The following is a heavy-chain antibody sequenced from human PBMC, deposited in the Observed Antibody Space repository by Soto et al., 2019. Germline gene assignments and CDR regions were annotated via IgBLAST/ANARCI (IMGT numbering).Heavy chain of an antibody. CDR3: ARSQRRTSAAGAGDY. J-gene: IGHJ4*02. CDR1: GYTFTSYD. Sequence: QVQLVQSGAEVKKPGASVKVSCKASGYTFTSYDINWVRQATGQGLEWMGWMNPNSGNAGYAQRFQGGVTMTWITSISTAYMDLSSLRSEDTAVYYCARSQRRTSAAGAGDYWGQGTLVTVSS. V-gene: IGHV1-8*01. CDR2: MNPNSGNA. D-gene: IGHD6-13*01.